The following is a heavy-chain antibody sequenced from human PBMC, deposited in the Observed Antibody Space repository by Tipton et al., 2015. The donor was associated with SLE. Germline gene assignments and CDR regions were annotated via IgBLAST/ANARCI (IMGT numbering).Heavy chain of an antibody. D-gene: IGHD4-17*01. J-gene: IGHJ4*02. CDR3: ARLEDDFGDY. V-gene: IGHV4-34*01. CDR2: INHLGSS. Sequence: TLSLTCAVYGGSFSGHYWSWIRQSPGKGLEWIGEINHLGSSKYTPSLKSRVIMSVDTSENQFSLRLFSVTAADTAIYFCARLEDDFGDYWGQGTLVTVSS. CDR1: GGSFSGHY.